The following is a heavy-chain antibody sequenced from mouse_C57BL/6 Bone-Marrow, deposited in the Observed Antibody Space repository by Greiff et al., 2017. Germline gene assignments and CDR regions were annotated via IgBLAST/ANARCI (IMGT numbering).Heavy chain of an antibody. D-gene: IGHD1-1*01. V-gene: IGHV1-72*01. CDR1: GYTFTSYW. CDR2: IDPNSGGT. CDR3: AKGVISTVVAPNYAMDY. Sequence: VQLQQPGAELVKPGASVKLSCKASGYTFTSYWMHWVKQRPGRGLEWIGRIDPNSGGTKYNEKFKSKATLTVDKPSSTAYMQLSSLTSEDSAVYYCAKGVISTVVAPNYAMDYWGQGTSVTVSS. J-gene: IGHJ4*01.